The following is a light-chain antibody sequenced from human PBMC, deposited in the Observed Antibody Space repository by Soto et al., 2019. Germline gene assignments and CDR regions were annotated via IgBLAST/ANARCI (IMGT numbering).Light chain of an antibody. J-gene: IGLJ3*02. CDR2: KDS. V-gene: IGLV3-25*03. CDR3: QSAERV. Sequence: SYELTQPPSVSVSPGQTARITCSGDALPKQYAYWYQQKPGQAPVVVIYKDSERSSGITERFSGSSSGTTVTLTISGVQAEDEADYYCQSAERVFGGGTKLTVL. CDR1: ALPKQY.